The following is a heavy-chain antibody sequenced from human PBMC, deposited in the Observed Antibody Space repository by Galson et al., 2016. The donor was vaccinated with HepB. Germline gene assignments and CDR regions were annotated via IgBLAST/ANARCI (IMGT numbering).Heavy chain of an antibody. CDR2: ISWNGGRT. CDR1: GFTFDDYA. J-gene: IGHJ6*02. Sequence: SLRLSCAASGFTFDDYAMHWARQAPGKGLEWVSGISWNGGRTGYADSVKGRFTISRDNAKNSLYLQMNSLRAEDTALYYCAKSGFCSGGRCYITTDHYYYGVDVWGQGTTVTVSS. D-gene: IGHD2-15*01. CDR3: AKSGFCSGGRCYITTDHYYYGVDV. V-gene: IGHV3-9*01.